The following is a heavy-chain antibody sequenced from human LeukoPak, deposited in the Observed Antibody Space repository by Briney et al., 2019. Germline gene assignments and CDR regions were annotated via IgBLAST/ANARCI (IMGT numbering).Heavy chain of an antibody. J-gene: IGHJ6*02. CDR2: IIPIFGTA. CDR3: ASTTPPPIAAPGTRGLGYYGMDV. CDR1: GGTLRSYV. D-gene: IGHD6-13*01. Sequence: SVKVSCKASGGTLRSYVISWVRQAPGQGLEWMGGIIPIFGTANYTQKFQGRVTITADESTSTAYMELSSLRSADTAVYYCASTTPPPIAAPGTRGLGYYGMDVWGQGTTVTVSS. V-gene: IGHV1-69*13.